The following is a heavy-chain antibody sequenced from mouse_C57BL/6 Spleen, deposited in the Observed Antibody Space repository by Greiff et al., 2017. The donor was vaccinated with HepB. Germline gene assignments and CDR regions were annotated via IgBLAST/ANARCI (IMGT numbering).Heavy chain of an antibody. CDR2: INPNNGGT. CDR1: GYTFTDYN. Sequence: EVQRVESGPELVKPGASVKMSCKASGYTFTDYNMHWVKQSHGKSLEWIGYINPNNGGTSYNQKFKGKATLTVNKSSSTAYMELRSLTSEDSAVYYCARSYGSSLYYFDYWGQGTTLTVSS. J-gene: IGHJ2*01. D-gene: IGHD1-1*01. CDR3: ARSYGSSLYYFDY. V-gene: IGHV1-22*01.